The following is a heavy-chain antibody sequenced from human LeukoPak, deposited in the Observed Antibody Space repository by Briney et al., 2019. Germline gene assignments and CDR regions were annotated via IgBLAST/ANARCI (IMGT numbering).Heavy chain of an antibody. CDR3: ARDPGGYSSGGELDV. J-gene: IGHJ6*04. CDR1: GFTVSSNY. D-gene: IGHD6-19*01. V-gene: IGHV3-21*01. CDR2: ISSSSSYI. Sequence: GGSLRLSCAASGFTVSSNYMNWVRRAPGKGLEWVSSISSSSSYIYYADSVKGRFTISRDNAKNSLYLQMNSLRAEDMAVYYCARDPGGYSSGGELDVWGKGTTVTVSS.